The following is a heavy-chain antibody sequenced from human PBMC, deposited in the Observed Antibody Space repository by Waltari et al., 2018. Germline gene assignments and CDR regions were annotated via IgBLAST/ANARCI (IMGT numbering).Heavy chain of an antibody. V-gene: IGHV3-74*01. CDR2: IDNDVGDV. CDR1: GFTIRNYW. CDR3: ARDKPHSWFDP. Sequence: EERLVEYGGALVQPGGSLRLSCVASGFTIRNYWMHWVRQVPGKGLVWVFRIDNDVGDVIYAESVKGRFTVSRDNSRNTVYLQMDSLRVEDTAVYYCARDKPHSWFDPWGQGTLVTVSS. J-gene: IGHJ5*02.